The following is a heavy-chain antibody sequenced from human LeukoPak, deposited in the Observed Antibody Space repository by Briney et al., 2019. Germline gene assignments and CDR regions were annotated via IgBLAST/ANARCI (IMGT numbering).Heavy chain of an antibody. Sequence: QPSETLSLTCTVSGYSISSGYYWGWIRQPPGKGLEWIGSIYHSGSTYYNPSLKSRVTISVDTSKNQFSLKLSSVTAADTAVYYCASLTVVTPKTIADYWGQGTLVTVSS. CDR1: GYSISSGYY. J-gene: IGHJ4*02. CDR3: ASLTVVTPKTIADY. CDR2: IYHSGST. V-gene: IGHV4-38-2*02. D-gene: IGHD4-23*01.